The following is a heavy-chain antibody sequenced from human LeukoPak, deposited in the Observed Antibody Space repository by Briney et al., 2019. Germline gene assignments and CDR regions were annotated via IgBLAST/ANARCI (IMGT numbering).Heavy chain of an antibody. CDR1: GDSINDYY. V-gene: IGHV4-39*01. D-gene: IGHD6-25*01. CDR3: ARLYQGKRPPDY. CDR2: IFHSGST. Sequence: SATLSLTCTVSGDSINDYYWGWIRQPPGKGLEWIGSIFHSGSTYYNPSLKSRLTISVDTSKNQLSLRLRSVTAADTAVYYCARLYQGKRPPDYWGQGTLVTVSS. J-gene: IGHJ4*02.